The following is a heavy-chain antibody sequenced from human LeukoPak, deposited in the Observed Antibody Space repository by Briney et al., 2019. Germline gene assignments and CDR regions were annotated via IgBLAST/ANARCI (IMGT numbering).Heavy chain of an antibody. CDR3: ARLLAGSGYARDAFDI. D-gene: IGHD3-22*01. V-gene: IGHV3-48*03. Sequence: GGSLRLSCAASGFTFSSYEMNWVRQAPGKGVEWVSYISSSGSTIYYADSVKGRFTISRDNSKNTLYLQMNSLRAEDTAVYYCARLLAGSGYARDAFDIWGQGTMVTVSS. J-gene: IGHJ3*02. CDR2: ISSSGSTI. CDR1: GFTFSSYE.